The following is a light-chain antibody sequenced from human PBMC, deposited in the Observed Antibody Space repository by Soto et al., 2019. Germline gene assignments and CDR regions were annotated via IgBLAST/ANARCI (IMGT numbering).Light chain of an antibody. CDR3: KKSKSIKWK. CDR2: AAS. Sequence: IHITQSPSSLSSFVGDRVTITCLSSLTISSYLNWYQQKSGKAPKLLISAASSLESGVQTRFSGSGSGKDLTITINSMQPEDFDTYYCKKSKSIKWKFGQGKKVDIK. CDR1: LTISSY. J-gene: IGKJ1*01. V-gene: IGKV1-39*01.